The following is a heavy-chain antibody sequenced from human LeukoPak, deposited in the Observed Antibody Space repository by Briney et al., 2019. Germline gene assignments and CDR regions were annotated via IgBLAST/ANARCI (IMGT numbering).Heavy chain of an antibody. CDR1: GGSFSGYY. V-gene: IGHV4-59*01. CDR2: IYYSGST. Sequence: PSETLSLTCAVYGGSFSGYYWSWIRQPPGKGLEWIGYIYYSGSTNYNPSLKSRVTISVDTSKNQFSLKLSSVTAADTAVYYCARADPMYSSSWFGWFDPWGQGTLVTVSS. CDR3: ARADPMYSSSWFGWFDP. J-gene: IGHJ5*02. D-gene: IGHD6-13*01.